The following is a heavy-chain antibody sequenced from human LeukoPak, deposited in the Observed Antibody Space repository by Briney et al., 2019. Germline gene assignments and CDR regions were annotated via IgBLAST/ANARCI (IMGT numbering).Heavy chain of an antibody. D-gene: IGHD3-10*01. CDR1: GFTFSSYG. J-gene: IGHJ4*02. CDR2: IRYDGSNK. CDR3: AKDPLWFWESFGFDY. Sequence: GGSLRLSCAASGFTFSSYGMHWVRQAPGKGLEWVAFIRYDGSNKYYADSVKGRFTISRDNSKNTLYLQMNSLRAEDTAVYYCAKDPLWFWESFGFDYWGQGTLVTVSS. V-gene: IGHV3-30*02.